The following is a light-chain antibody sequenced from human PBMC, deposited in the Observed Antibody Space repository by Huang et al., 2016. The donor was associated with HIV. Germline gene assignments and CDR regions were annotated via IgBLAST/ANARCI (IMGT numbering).Light chain of an antibody. J-gene: IGKJ2*02. CDR2: LGS. CDR1: HSLLHSNGYNY. CDR3: MQALQTPPWT. Sequence: DIVMTQSPLSLPVTPGEPASISCKSSHSLLHSNGYNYLDWYLQKPGQSPQLLIYLGSNRASGVPDRFSGSGSGTDFSLKISRVEAEDVGVYYCMQALQTPPWTFGQGTKLEIK. V-gene: IGKV2-28*01.